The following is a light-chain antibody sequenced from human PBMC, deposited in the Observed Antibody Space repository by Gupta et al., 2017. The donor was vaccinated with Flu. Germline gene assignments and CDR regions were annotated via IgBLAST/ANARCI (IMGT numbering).Light chain of an antibody. Sequence: GDASPKEDSYWYQQKSGQTPVLVIYEDSKRPSGMPGIFSCANSGTMATLTISGSQVEDEADYYCFTTDSSDKYRMFGGWTKLTVL. CDR2: EDS. CDR1: ASPKED. J-gene: IGLJ3*02. CDR3: FTTDSSDKYRM. V-gene: IGLV3-10*01.